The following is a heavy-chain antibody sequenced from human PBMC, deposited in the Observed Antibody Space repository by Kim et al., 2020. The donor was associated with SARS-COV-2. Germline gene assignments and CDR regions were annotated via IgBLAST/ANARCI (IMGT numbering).Heavy chain of an antibody. Sequence: GGSLRLSCAASGFTFSSYGMHWVRQAPGKGLEWVAVIWYDGSNKYYADSVKGRFTISRDNSKNTLYLQMNSLRAEDTAVYYCAKDLLTMVRGPEPPGGYWGQGTLVTVSS. CDR3: AKDLLTMVRGPEPPGGY. V-gene: IGHV3-33*06. D-gene: IGHD3-10*01. CDR1: GFTFSSYG. J-gene: IGHJ4*02. CDR2: IWYDGSNK.